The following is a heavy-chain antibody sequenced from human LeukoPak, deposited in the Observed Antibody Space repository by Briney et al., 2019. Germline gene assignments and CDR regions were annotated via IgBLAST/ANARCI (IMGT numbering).Heavy chain of an antibody. Sequence: GGSLRLSCAASGFTFSNYWMSWVRQAPGKGLEYVANIKQDGSETYYVDSVKGRFPISRDNAKSSLYLQMNSLRVEDTAVYYCARDQGIMFFDNWGQGTLVTVSS. CDR3: ARDQGIMFFDN. CDR1: GFTFSNYW. V-gene: IGHV3-7*01. J-gene: IGHJ4*02. D-gene: IGHD2-21*01. CDR2: IKQDGSET.